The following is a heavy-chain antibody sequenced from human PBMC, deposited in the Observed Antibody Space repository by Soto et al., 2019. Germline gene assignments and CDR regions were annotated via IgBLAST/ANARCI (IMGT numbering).Heavy chain of an antibody. D-gene: IGHD6-13*01. V-gene: IGHV1-46*03. Sequence: GASVKVSCKAPGYTLTSYYMHWVRQAPGQGLEWMGIINPSGGSTNYAQKFQGRVTMTRDTSTSTVYMELSSLRSEDTAVYYCARNLEQLLRNRYYHYGMDVCTQRSTVTVSS. CDR1: GYTLTSYY. CDR3: ARNLEQLLRNRYYHYGMDV. CDR2: INPSGGST. J-gene: IGHJ6*02.